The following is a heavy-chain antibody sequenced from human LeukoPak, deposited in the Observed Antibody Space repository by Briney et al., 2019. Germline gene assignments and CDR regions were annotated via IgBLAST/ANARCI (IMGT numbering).Heavy chain of an antibody. CDR3: AREVTPYY. D-gene: IGHD2-21*02. V-gene: IGHV3-7*01. Sequence: PGGSLRLSCVASGFTFSNYWMSWVRQAPGKGLEWVANIKQDGSEKYYVDSVKGRFTISRDNAKNSLHLQMNSLRAEDTAVYYCAREVTPYYWGQGTLVTVSS. J-gene: IGHJ4*02. CDR2: IKQDGSEK. CDR1: GFTFSNYW.